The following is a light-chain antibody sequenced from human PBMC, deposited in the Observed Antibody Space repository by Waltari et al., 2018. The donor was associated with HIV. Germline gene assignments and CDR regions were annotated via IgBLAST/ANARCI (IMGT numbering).Light chain of an antibody. J-gene: IGLJ2*01. CDR3: CSYAGSSTLV. V-gene: IGLV2-23*02. CDR1: SSDAGGYNY. CDR2: DVS. Sequence: QSALTQPASVSGSPGQSITISCTGTSSDAGGYNYVSWYQQHPGTAPKLMIYDVSKRPSGGSNRFSGSKSGNTASLTISGLQAEDEADYYCCSYAGSSTLVFGGGTKLTVL.